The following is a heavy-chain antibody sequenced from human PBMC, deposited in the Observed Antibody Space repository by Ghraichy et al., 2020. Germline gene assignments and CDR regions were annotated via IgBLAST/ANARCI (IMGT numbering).Heavy chain of an antibody. Sequence: ASVKVSCKASGYTFTSNGISWVRQSPGQGLEWMGWIHTQTGETIYAQKIQGRVTLTRDTSTSTAYLELRSLRSDDTAVYYCARDPLPFCTSSSCYWGYYFLDVWGQGATVTLSS. CDR2: IHTQTGET. J-gene: IGHJ6*03. CDR1: GYTFTSNG. CDR3: ARDPLPFCTSSSCYWGYYFLDV. V-gene: IGHV1-18*01. D-gene: IGHD2-2*01.